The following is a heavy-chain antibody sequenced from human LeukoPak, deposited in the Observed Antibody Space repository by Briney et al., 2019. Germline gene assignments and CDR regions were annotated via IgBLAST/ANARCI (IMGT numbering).Heavy chain of an antibody. CDR1: GGSITNTNYY. V-gene: IGHV4-39*01. Sequence: SETLSLTCTVSGGSITNTNYYWGWVRQPPGKGLEWIGGIYFSGTTYYNPSLRSRVTISVDTSRNQFSLKLNSVTAADTAVYFCARHSSSAWYYYFGYWGQGALVTVSS. CDR2: IYFSGTT. D-gene: IGHD6-19*01. J-gene: IGHJ4*02. CDR3: ARHSSSAWYYYFGY.